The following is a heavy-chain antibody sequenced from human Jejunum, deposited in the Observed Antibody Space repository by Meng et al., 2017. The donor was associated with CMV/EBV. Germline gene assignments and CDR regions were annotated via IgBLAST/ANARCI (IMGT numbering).Heavy chain of an antibody. D-gene: IGHD5-24*01. Sequence: SGDSISNGGYFWGWVRQPPGKGLEWIGSIDYSGTTRYNPSLGSRVVISVDTSMNQLTLRLDSVTAADTAVYYCARDGEGRWLQLGCWGQGTLVTVSS. V-gene: IGHV4-39*06. CDR2: IDYSGTT. CDR1: GDSISNGGYF. CDR3: ARDGEGRWLQLGC. J-gene: IGHJ4*02.